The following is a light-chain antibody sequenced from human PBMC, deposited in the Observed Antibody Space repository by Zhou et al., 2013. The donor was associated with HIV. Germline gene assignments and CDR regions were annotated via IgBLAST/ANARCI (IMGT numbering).Light chain of an antibody. V-gene: IGKV3-11*01. J-gene: IGKJ1*01. Sequence: EIVLTQSPATLSLSPGERATLSCRTSQSISDYLGWYQQRPGQAPRLLIYDASNRATGIPARFSGSGSGTEFTLTISSLQSEDFAVYYCQQYNNWWTFGQGTKVEIK. CDR3: QQYNNWWT. CDR2: DAS. CDR1: QSISDY.